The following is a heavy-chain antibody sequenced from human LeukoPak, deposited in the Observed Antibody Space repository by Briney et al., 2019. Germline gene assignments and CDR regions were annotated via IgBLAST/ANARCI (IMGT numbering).Heavy chain of an antibody. Sequence: PSETLSLTCAVYGGSFSGYYWSWIRQPPGKGLEWIGEINHSGSTNYNPSLKSRVTISVDTSKNQFSLKLSSVTAADTAVYYCARTCSAWIQLWLSEERTDAFDIWGQGTMVTVSS. CDR2: INHSGST. D-gene: IGHD5-18*01. CDR1: GGSFSGYY. J-gene: IGHJ3*02. CDR3: ARTCSAWIQLWLSEERTDAFDI. V-gene: IGHV4-34*01.